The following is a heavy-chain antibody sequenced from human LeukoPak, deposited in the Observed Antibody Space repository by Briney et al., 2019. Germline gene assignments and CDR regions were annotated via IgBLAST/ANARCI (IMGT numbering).Heavy chain of an antibody. D-gene: IGHD1-1*01. CDR3: ARVPHYRLERIYFFDY. V-gene: IGHV3-7*03. CDR2: IKQDVSEK. J-gene: IGHJ4*02. CDR1: AFIFSGHW. Sequence: GGSLRLSCEGSAFIFSGHWMSWVRQAPGKGLEWVANIKQDVSEKYYVDSVKGRFTISRDNAKNSLYLQMNSLRAEDTAVYYCARVPHYRLERIYFFDYWGQGTLVTVSS.